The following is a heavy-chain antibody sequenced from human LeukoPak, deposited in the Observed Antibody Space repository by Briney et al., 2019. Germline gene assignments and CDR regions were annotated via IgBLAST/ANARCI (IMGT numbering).Heavy chain of an antibody. V-gene: IGHV3-30-3*01. D-gene: IGHD6-13*01. CDR2: ISYDGSNK. Sequence: GGSLRLSCAASGFTFSSYAMSWVRQAPGKGLEWVAVISYDGSNKYYADSVKGRFTISRDNSKNTLYLQMNSLRAEDTAVYYCARVADSSSWYYDYWGQGTLVTVSS. J-gene: IGHJ4*02. CDR1: GFTFSSYA. CDR3: ARVADSSSWYYDY.